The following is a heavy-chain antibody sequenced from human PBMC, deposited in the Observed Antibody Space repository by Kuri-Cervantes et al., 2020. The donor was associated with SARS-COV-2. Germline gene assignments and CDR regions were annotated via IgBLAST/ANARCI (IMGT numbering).Heavy chain of an antibody. CDR2: VSGYNGHT. CDR3: VRDGYGDYVDY. CDR1: GYTFTSSG. V-gene: IGHV1-18*04. D-gene: IGHD2-21*01. Sequence: ASVKVSCKASGYTFTSSGISWVRQAPGQGLEWMGWVSGYNGHTNYAQKLQGRVTMTTDTSTTKAYMELRSLRSDDTAVFYCVRDGYGDYVDYWGQGTLVTVSS. J-gene: IGHJ4*02.